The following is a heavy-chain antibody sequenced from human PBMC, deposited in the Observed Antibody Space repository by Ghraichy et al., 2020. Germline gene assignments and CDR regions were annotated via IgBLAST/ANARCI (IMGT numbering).Heavy chain of an antibody. V-gene: IGHV4-39*01. CDR1: GDSITSSSCL. CDR2: IYYSGTT. J-gene: IGHJ6*04. Sequence: SQTLSLTCTVSGDSITSSSCLWGWIRQPPGQGLEWIGSIYYSGTTYYAPSLKSRVTISVDTSKNQFSLNLSPWTAADTAVYYFVRSRSGGIFITFGGIIARLDVWGKGTTVTVSS. CDR3: VRSRSGGIFITFGGIIARLDV. D-gene: IGHD3-16*02.